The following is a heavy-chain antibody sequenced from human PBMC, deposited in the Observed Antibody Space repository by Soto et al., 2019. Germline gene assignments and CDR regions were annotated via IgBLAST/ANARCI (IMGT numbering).Heavy chain of an antibody. Sequence: QVQLQESGPGLVKTSETLSLTCTVSGGSISSYYWSWIRQPPGKGLEWIGYIYYSGSTNYNPSLKSRVTISVDTSKNQFSLKLSSVTAADTAVYYCARGRPHFDYWGQGTLVTVSS. CDR2: IYYSGST. J-gene: IGHJ4*02. V-gene: IGHV4-59*01. CDR1: GGSISSYY. CDR3: ARGRPHFDY.